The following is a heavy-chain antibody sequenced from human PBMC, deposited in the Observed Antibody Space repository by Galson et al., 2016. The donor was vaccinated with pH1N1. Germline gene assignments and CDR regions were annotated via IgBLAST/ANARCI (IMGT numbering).Heavy chain of an antibody. J-gene: IGHJ4*02. CDR3: ARGLREFDY. V-gene: IGHV3-21*03. CDR2: ISSSSSYI. Sequence: SLRLSCAASGFTFSSYTMNWVRQAPGKGLEWVSSISSSSSYIYYADSVKGRFTISRDDSKNIAYLQVNSLKTEDTAVYYCARGLREFDYWGQGTLVTVSS. CDR1: GFTFSSYT.